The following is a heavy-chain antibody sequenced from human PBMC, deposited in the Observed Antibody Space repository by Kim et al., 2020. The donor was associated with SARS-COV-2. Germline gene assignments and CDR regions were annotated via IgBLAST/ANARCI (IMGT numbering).Heavy chain of an antibody. J-gene: IGHJ5*02. Sequence: SETLSLTCSVSGGPINSDYWNWIRQSPGKGLEWIGYIYYSGSTRYTPSLESRVIISIDTSKNQFSLRLTSVPAADTAVYFCARAPAQGGWFDPWGQGTPVTVSS. CDR2: IYYSGST. V-gene: IGHV4-59*13. CDR1: GGPINSDY. D-gene: IGHD3-16*01. CDR3: ARAPAQGGWFDP.